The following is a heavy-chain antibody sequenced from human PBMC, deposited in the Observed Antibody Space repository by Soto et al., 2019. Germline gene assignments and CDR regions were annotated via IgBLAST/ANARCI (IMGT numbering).Heavy chain of an antibody. CDR2: IIPILGIA. V-gene: IGHV1-69*02. CDR1: GGAFSSYT. CDR3: ARSPRLAAMNY. Sequence: QVQLVQSGAEVKKPGSSVKVSCKASGGAFSSYTISWVRQAPGQGLEWMGRIIPILGIANYAQKFQGRVTITADKSTSTAYMELSSLRSEDTAVYYCARSPRLAAMNYWGQGTLVTVSS. D-gene: IGHD2-2*01. J-gene: IGHJ4*02.